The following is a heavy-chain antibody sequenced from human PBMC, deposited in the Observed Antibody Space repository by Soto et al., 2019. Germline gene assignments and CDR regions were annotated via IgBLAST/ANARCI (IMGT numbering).Heavy chain of an antibody. J-gene: IGHJ4*02. CDR2: IIPILGIA. CDR3: ASIWGSGYDYRFDY. V-gene: IGHV1-69*02. D-gene: IGHD5-12*01. Sequence: QDQLVQSGAEVKKPGSSVKVSCKASGGTFSSYTISWVRQAPGQGLEWMGRIIPILGIANYAQKFQGRVTITADKSTSTAYMELSSLRSEDTAVYYCASIWGSGYDYRFDYWGQGTLVTVSS. CDR1: GGTFSSYT.